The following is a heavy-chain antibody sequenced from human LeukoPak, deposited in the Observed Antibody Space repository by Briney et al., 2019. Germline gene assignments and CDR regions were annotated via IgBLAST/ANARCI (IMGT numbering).Heavy chain of an antibody. CDR2: IKKDGIEK. D-gene: IGHD2-2*01. CDR1: GFTLSSDW. V-gene: IGHV3-7*01. J-gene: IGHJ4*02. Sequence: GGSLRLSCVVSGFTLSSDWMSWVRQAPGKGLEWVANIKKDGIEKYYVESVKGRFTISRDNAKNSLSLQMNSLRAEDTAVYYCARGRYSSRSGGYYFDIWGQGTLVTVSS. CDR3: ARGRYSSRSGGYYFDI.